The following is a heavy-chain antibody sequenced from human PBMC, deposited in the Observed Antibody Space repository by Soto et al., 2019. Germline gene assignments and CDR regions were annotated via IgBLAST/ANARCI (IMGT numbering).Heavy chain of an antibody. CDR1: GGSISSYY. CDR2: IFYSGST. J-gene: IGHJ4*02. D-gene: IGHD6-19*01. V-gene: IGHV4-59*08. Sequence: PSETLSLTCTVSGGSISSYYWSSIRQPPGKGLEWIGYIFYSGSTNYNPSLKSRVTISVDTSKNQFSLKLSSVTAADTAVYYCARRYSSGLDYWGQGTLVTVS. CDR3: ARRYSSGLDY.